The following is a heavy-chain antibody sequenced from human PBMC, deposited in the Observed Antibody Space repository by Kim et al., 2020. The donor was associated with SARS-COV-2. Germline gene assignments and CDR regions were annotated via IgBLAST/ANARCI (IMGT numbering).Heavy chain of an antibody. J-gene: IGHJ6*02. CDR3: ASSSKPYYYYGMDV. V-gene: IGHV4-31*03. CDR2: IYYSGST. D-gene: IGHD6-6*01. CDR1: GGSISSGGYY. Sequence: SETLSLTCTVSGGSISSGGYYWSWIRQHPGKGLEWIGYIYYSGSTYYNPSLKSRVTISVDTPKNQFSLKLSSVTAADTAVYYCASSSKPYYYYGMDVWGQGTTVTVSS.